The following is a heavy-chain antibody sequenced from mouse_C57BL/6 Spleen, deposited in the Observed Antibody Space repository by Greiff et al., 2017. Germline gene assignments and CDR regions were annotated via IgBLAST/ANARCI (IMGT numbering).Heavy chain of an antibody. D-gene: IGHD2-1*01. V-gene: IGHV1-15*01. Sequence: VQLQQSGAELVRPGASVTLSCKASGYTFTDYEMHWVKQTPVHGLEWIGAIDPETGGTAYNQKFKGKAILTADKSSSTAYMELRSLTSEDSAVYYCTSYYGNYGPPFDYWGQGTTLTVSS. J-gene: IGHJ2*01. CDR1: GYTFTDYE. CDR2: IDPETGGT. CDR3: TSYYGNYGPPFDY.